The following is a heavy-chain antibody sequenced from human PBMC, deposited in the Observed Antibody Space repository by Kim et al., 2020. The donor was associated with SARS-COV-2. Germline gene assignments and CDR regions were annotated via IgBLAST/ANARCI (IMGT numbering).Heavy chain of an antibody. CDR1: GFTFSSYS. D-gene: IGHD3-10*01. CDR3: ARGLRITMVRGVTGY. V-gene: IGHV3-21*01. CDR2: ISSSSSYI. J-gene: IGHJ4*02. Sequence: GGSLRLSCAASGFTFSSYSMNWVRQAPGKGLGWVSSISSSSSYIYYADSVKGRFTISRDNAKNSLYLQMNSLRAEDTAVYYCARGLRITMVRGVTGYWGQGTLVTVSS.